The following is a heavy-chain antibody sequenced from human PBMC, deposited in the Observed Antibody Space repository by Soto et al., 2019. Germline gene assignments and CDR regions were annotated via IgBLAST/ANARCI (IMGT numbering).Heavy chain of an antibody. Sequence: GGSLRLSCAASGITFSSYSMNWVRQAPGKGLEWVSYISSSSSTIYYADSVKGRFTISRDNAKNSLYLQMNSMRAEDTAVYYCASYDYIWGRSDYWGKGTLVTVAS. CDR1: GITFSSYS. D-gene: IGHD3-16*01. J-gene: IGHJ4*02. CDR2: ISSSSSTI. CDR3: ASYDYIWGRSDY. V-gene: IGHV3-48*01.